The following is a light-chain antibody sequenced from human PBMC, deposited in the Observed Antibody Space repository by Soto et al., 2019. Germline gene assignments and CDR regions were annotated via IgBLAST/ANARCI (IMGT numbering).Light chain of an antibody. V-gene: IGKV1-8*01. CDR2: AAD. CDR3: PQYYSYST. J-gene: IGKJ1*01. CDR1: QGISSY. Sequence: AIRMTQSPSSLSASTGDRVTITCRASQGISSYLAWYQQKPGKAPKLLIYAADTLQSGVPSRFTGSGSGTDVTLTISCLQTEHFATYYCPQYYSYSTFGQETKVEIK.